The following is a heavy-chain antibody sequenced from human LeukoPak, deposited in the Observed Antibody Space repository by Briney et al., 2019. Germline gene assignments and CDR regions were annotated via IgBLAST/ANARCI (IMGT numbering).Heavy chain of an antibody. D-gene: IGHD3-3*01. Sequence: GGSLRLSCAASGFTFSKYWMTWVRQAPGKGLEWVANIKTDGSQKYYVDSVKGRFSISRDNAKNSLYLQMNSPTADDTATYYCVRGLLEWLRLETYYFDYWGQGTLVTVSS. CDR1: GFTFSKYW. V-gene: IGHV3-7*01. CDR3: VRGLLEWLRLETYYFDY. CDR2: IKTDGSQK. J-gene: IGHJ4*02.